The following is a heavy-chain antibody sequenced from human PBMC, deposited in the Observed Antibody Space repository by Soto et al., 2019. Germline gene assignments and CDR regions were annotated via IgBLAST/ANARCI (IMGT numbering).Heavy chain of an antibody. D-gene: IGHD1-26*01. J-gene: IGHJ5*02. CDR1: GFIVSRNY. V-gene: IGHV3-53*01. CDR2: IYAAGNT. CDR3: AGGEGDATDWFDP. Sequence: EVQLVESGGGLIQPGGSLRLSCAVSGFIVSRNYMTWVRQAPEKGLEWVSLIYAAGNTFYADSVKGRFTLSRDNSTNTLYLQMNSLRAEDTAMYYCAGGEGDATDWFDPWGQGTLVTVSS.